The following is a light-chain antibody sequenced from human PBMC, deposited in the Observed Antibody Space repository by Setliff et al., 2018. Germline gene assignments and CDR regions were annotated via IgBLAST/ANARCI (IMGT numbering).Light chain of an antibody. CDR1: SNDVGSYDL. CDR2: GVS. Sequence: HSALTQPASVSGSPGQSITISCSGTSNDVGSYDLVSWYQQHPGKAPKLIIYGVSDRPSGVSSRFSGSKSGNTASLTISGLQTEDEADYYCNAYTAGTTYVLGTGTKVTVL. J-gene: IGLJ1*01. V-gene: IGLV2-14*03. CDR3: NAYTAGTTYV.